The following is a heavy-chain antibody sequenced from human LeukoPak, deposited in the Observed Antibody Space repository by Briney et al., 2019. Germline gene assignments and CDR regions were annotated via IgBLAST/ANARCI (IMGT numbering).Heavy chain of an antibody. J-gene: IGHJ4*02. CDR1: GYTFSTYY. CDR3: ARDSSTSAQDY. CDR2: ISPSGDST. V-gene: IGHV1-46*01. D-gene: IGHD6-6*01. Sequence: ASVKVSCKASGYTFSTYYMHWVRQAPGQGPDWMGIISPSGDSTTYAQKFQGRVTMTRDTSTSTVYMELSSLRSEDTAIYYCARDSSTSAQDYWGQGTLVTVSS.